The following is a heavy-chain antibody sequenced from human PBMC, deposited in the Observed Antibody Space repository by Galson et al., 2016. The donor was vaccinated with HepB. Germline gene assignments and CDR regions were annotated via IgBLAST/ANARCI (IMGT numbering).Heavy chain of an antibody. D-gene: IGHD6-19*01. CDR2: INSGGST. J-gene: IGHJ4*02. CDR1: GGSISSGSYY. V-gene: IGHV4-61*02. Sequence: TLSLTCTVSGGSISSGSYYWGWIRQPAGKGLEWIGRINSGGSTNYDPSLKSRVTISIDTSKSQFYLNLNSVTAADTAVYYCARKYSSGGLDYFDYWGQGTLVTVSS. CDR3: ARKYSSGGLDYFDY.